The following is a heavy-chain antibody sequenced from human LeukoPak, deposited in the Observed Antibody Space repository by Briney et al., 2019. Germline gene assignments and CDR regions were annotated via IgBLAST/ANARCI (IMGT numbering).Heavy chain of an antibody. CDR3: ARGRVYFYGSGSRYLDDAFDL. CDR2: IYYSGST. CDR1: GDSISSYY. V-gene: IGHV4-59*13. J-gene: IGHJ3*01. Sequence: SETLSLTCTVSGDSISSYYWSWIRQPPGKGLEWIGYIYYSGSTKYNPSLKSRVTISADTSKFSLKLSSVTAADTAVYYCARGRVYFYGSGSRYLDDAFDLWGQGTMVIVSS. D-gene: IGHD3-10*01.